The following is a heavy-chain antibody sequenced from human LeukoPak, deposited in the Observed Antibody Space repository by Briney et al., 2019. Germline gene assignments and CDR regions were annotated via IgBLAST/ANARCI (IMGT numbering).Heavy chain of an antibody. J-gene: IGHJ4*02. CDR2: ISSSGSTI. CDR3: ARDRSPVVAAAGSDY. Sequence: GGSLRLSCAASGFTFSDYYMSWIRQAPGKGLEWVSYISSSGSTIYYADSVKGRFTISRDNAENSLYLQMNSLRAEDTAVYYCARDRSPVVAAAGSDYWGQGTLVTVSS. CDR1: GFTFSDYY. D-gene: IGHD6-13*01. V-gene: IGHV3-11*01.